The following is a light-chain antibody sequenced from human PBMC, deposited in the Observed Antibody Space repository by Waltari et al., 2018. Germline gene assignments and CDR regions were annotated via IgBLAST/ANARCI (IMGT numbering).Light chain of an antibody. V-gene: IGKV3-11*01. CDR1: QSIDFQ. CDR2: DAS. CDR3: QQRSRWPLT. Sequence: EIVLTQSPVTLSVSPGERVTLSCRASQSIDFQLAWYQQRPGQAPRLVISDASYRATGITARFSGSGSGTDFTLTISSLEPEEIATDYCQQRSRWPLTFGGGTKVEF. J-gene: IGKJ4*01.